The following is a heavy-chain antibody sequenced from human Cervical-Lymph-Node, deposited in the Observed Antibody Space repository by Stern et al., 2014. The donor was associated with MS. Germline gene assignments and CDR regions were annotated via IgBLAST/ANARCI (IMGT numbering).Heavy chain of an antibody. J-gene: IGHJ4*02. CDR3: AKAKAPIVVVPAAPGDY. Sequence: QLEESGGGVVQPGRSLRLSCAASGFTFSSYGMHWVRQAPGKGLEWVAVISYDGSNKYYADSVKGRFTISRDNSKNTLYLQMNSLRAEDTAVYYCAKAKAPIVVVPAAPGDYWGQGTLVTVSS. D-gene: IGHD2-2*01. CDR2: ISYDGSNK. V-gene: IGHV3-30*18. CDR1: GFTFSSYG.